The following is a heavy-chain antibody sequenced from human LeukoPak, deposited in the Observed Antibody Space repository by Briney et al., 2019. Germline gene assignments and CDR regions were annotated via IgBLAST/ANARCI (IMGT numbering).Heavy chain of an antibody. CDR1: GGSISSGDYY. Sequence: SQTLSLTCTVSGGSISSGDYYWSWIRQPPGKGLEGIGYIYYSGSTYYNPSPKSRVTISVDTSKNQFSLKLSSVTAADTAVYYCARDGYCSGGSCYYFDYWGQGTLVTVSS. V-gene: IGHV4-30-4*01. CDR2: IYYSGST. J-gene: IGHJ4*02. CDR3: ARDGYCSGGSCYYFDY. D-gene: IGHD2-15*01.